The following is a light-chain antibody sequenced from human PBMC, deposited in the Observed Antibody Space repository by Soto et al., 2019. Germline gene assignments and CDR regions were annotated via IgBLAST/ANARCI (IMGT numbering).Light chain of an antibody. J-gene: IGKJ4*01. CDR3: QQYNDWPLT. V-gene: IGKV3-15*01. CDR1: QSVSTN. CDR2: GAS. Sequence: EIVMTQSPATLSVSPGERASLSCRASQSVSTNLAWYQQKPAQAPRLLIYGASTRATGIPGRFSGGGSGTEFTLTISSLQSADFAVYYCQQYNDWPLTVGGGTKVDIK.